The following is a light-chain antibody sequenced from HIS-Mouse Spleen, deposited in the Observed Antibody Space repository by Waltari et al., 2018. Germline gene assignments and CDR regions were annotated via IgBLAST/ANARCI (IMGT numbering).Light chain of an antibody. CDR3: QSADSSGTYVV. Sequence: SYELTQPPSVSVSPGQTARLTCSGDALPKQYAYWYQQKPGQAPVLVIYQDSERPSGIPERFSGSSSGTTVTLTISGVQAEDAADYYCQSADSSGTYVVFGGGTKLTVL. CDR1: ALPKQY. CDR2: QDS. J-gene: IGLJ2*01. V-gene: IGLV3-25*03.